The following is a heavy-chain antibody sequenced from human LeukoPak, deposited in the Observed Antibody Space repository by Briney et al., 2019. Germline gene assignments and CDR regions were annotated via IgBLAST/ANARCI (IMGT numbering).Heavy chain of an antibody. V-gene: IGHV3-74*01. D-gene: IGHD5-12*01. Sequence: QPGGSLRLSCAASGFTFSSYWMHWVRQAPGKGLVWVSRINTDGSSTGYADSVKGRFTISRDNAKNTPFLQMNSLRAEDTAVYYCARDIWLSGSSFDYWGQGTLVTVSS. CDR2: INTDGSST. J-gene: IGHJ4*02. CDR1: GFTFSSYW. CDR3: ARDIWLSGSSFDY.